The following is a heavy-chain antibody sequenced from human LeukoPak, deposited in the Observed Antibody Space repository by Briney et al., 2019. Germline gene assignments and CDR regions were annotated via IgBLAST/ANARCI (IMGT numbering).Heavy chain of an antibody. CDR2: IYTSGST. CDR3: ARGGIVVANWFDP. D-gene: IGHD2-21*01. CDR1: GGSISSYY. Sequence: SETLSLTCTVSGGSISSYYWSRIRQPAGKGLEWIGRIYTSGSTNYNPSLKSRVTMSVVTSKNQFSLKLSSVTAADTAVYYCARGGIVVANWFDPWGQGTLVTVSS. V-gene: IGHV4-4*07. J-gene: IGHJ5*02.